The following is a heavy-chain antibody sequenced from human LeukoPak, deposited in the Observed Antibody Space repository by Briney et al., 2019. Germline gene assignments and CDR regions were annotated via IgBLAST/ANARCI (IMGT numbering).Heavy chain of an antibody. Sequence: AGGSLRLSCAGSGFRFSGYAMSWVRQAPGKGLDWVSTISGSGDTTYYADSVKGRFAISRDNAKNTLDLQMNSLTAEDTAVYYFAKGSAYFDFYYMVVCGKGTTVTVSS. CDR2: ISGSGDTT. CDR3: AKGSAYFDFYYMVV. J-gene: IGHJ6*03. V-gene: IGHV3-23*01. CDR1: GFRFSGYA.